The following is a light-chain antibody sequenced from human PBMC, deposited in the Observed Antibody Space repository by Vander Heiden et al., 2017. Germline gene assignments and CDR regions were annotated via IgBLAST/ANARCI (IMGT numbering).Light chain of an antibody. Sequence: DVRSTQSPSTLSASVGDRVTISCRANQNIDLWLAWYQQRPGNAPQLMVYKASTLQSGVPSRISGGGSGTEFSRTISNLQPEDSEIYYCQQYDKSWTFGPGTRVQVK. CDR1: QNIDLW. CDR3: QQYDKSWT. J-gene: IGKJ1*01. V-gene: IGKV1-5*03. CDR2: KAS.